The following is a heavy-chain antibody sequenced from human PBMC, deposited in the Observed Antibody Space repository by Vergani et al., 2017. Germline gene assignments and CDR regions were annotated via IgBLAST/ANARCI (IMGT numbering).Heavy chain of an antibody. D-gene: IGHD3-10*01. CDR3: TTVWFGDNSPPDYYYYGMDV. V-gene: IGHV3-15*05. Sequence: EVQLVESGGGLVKPGGSLRLSCAASGFTFSNAWMSWVRKAPGKGLEWVGRIKSKTDGGTTDYAAPVKGRLTISRDDSKNTLYLQMNSLKTEDTAVYYCTTVWFGDNSPPDYYYYGMDVWGQGTTVTVSS. CDR2: IKSKTDGGTT. CDR1: GFTFSNAW. J-gene: IGHJ6*02.